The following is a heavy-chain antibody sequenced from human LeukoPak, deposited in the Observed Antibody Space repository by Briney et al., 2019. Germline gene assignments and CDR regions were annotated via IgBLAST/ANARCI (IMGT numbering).Heavy chain of an antibody. V-gene: IGHV3-30*04. CDR1: GFTFSSYA. J-gene: IGHJ6*03. CDR2: ISYDGSNK. CDR3: AREPTPYSSSWYMDV. D-gene: IGHD6-13*01. Sequence: GRSLRLSCAASGFTFSSYAMHWVRQAPGKGLEWVAVISYDGSNKYYADSVKGRFTISRDNSKNTLYLQMSSLRAEDAAVYYCAREPTPYSSSWYMDVWGKGTTVTVSS.